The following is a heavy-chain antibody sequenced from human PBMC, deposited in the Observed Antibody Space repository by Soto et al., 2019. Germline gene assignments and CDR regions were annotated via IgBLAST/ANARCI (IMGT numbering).Heavy chain of an antibody. D-gene: IGHD4-17*01. CDR2: ISSSSSTI. CDR3: ARDPDGDYGVISVDRAYGMDV. J-gene: IGHJ6*02. Sequence: PGGSLRLSCAASGFTFSSYSMNWVRQAPGKGLEWVSYISSSSSTIYYADSVKGRFTISRDNAKNSLYLQMNSLRDEDTAVYYCARDPDGDYGVISVDRAYGMDVWGQGTTVTVSS. CDR1: GFTFSSYS. V-gene: IGHV3-48*02.